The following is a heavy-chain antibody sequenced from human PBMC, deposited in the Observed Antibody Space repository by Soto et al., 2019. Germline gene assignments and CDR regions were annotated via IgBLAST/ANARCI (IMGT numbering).Heavy chain of an antibody. Sequence: QVQLQESGPGLVKPSQTLSLTCTVSGGSISSGGYYWSWIRQHPGKVLEWIGYIYYSGSTYYNPSLRRRVTISVDTSKNQFSLKLSSVTAADTAVYYCARDPGVVTAMHYFDCWGQGTLVTVSS. CDR1: GGSISSGGYY. V-gene: IGHV4-31*03. D-gene: IGHD2-21*02. J-gene: IGHJ4*02. CDR2: IYYSGST. CDR3: ARDPGVVTAMHYFDC.